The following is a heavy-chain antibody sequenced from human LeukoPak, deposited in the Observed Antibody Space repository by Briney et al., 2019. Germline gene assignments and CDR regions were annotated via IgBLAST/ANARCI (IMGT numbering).Heavy chain of an antibody. J-gene: IGHJ4*02. CDR2: INPDGSDS. CDR1: GFTFSNYW. V-gene: IGHV3-74*01. D-gene: IGHD3-22*01. CDR3: ARDTYETSGYYYGPFDY. Sequence: GGSLRLSCAASGFTFSNYWLHWVRQVPEKGLLWVSRINPDGSDSSYADSVKGRFTISRDNAKNMVYLQMNSLRAEDTAVYHCARDTYETSGYYYGPFDYWGQGTLVTVSS.